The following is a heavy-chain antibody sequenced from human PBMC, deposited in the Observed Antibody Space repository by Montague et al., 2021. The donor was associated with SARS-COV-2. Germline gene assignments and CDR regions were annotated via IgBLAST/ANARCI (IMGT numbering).Heavy chain of an antibody. Sequence: SLRLPCAASGFIFGDYWMSWVRQAPGKGLEWVANIKLDGSEKYSVDSVKGRFTVSRDNAKNSLYLQMNSLRADDTAVYYCAKEMGHGRPFDYWGQGALVTVSS. CDR3: AKEMGHGRPFDY. D-gene: IGHD5-24*01. CDR1: GFIFGDYW. CDR2: IKLDGSEK. J-gene: IGHJ4*02. V-gene: IGHV3-7*03.